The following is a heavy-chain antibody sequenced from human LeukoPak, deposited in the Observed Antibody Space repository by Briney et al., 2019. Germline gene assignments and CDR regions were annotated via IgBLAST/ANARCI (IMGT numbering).Heavy chain of an antibody. J-gene: IGHJ3*02. Sequence: SGPTLVKPTPTLTLTCTFSGFSLRTGGVGVGWIRQPPGKALEWLTLIYWDDDKRYSPSLKSRLIITKDTSKNQVVLTMTNMAPVDTATYYCAHRFLSGPYAFDIWGQGTVVTVSS. CDR3: AHRFLSGPYAFDI. V-gene: IGHV2-5*02. CDR1: GFSLRTGGVG. CDR2: IYWDDDK. D-gene: IGHD1-26*01.